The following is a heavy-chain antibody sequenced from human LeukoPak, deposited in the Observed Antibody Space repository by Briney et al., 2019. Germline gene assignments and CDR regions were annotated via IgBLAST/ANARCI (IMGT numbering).Heavy chain of an antibody. J-gene: IGHJ4*02. D-gene: IGHD3-10*01. CDR2: IYYSGNA. CDR1: GGSVSSGSDY. CDR3: ARHITVVRRVRAHDFDY. Sequence: SETLSLTCTVSGGSVSSGSDYWIWIRQPPGQGLEGIGFIYYSGNANYNPSLKSRVTISVDTSKNQFSLKLSSVTAADTAVYYWARHITVVRRVRAHDFDYWGQGTLVTVSS. V-gene: IGHV4-61*01.